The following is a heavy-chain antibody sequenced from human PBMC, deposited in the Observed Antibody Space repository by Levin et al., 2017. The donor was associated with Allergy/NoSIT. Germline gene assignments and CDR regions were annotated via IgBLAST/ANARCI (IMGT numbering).Heavy chain of an antibody. J-gene: IGHJ2*01. CDR1: GGSIRSSSYY. V-gene: IGHV4-39*01. CDR3: ARGRDTMIVGDWYFDL. D-gene: IGHD3-22*01. CDR2: IYYRGST. Sequence: PSETLSLTCTVSGGSIRSSSYYWGWIRQPPGKGLEWIGSIYYRGSTYSNPSLKSRVTISVDTSKNQFSLKLSSVTAADTAVYYCARGRDTMIVGDWYFDLWGRGTLVSVSS.